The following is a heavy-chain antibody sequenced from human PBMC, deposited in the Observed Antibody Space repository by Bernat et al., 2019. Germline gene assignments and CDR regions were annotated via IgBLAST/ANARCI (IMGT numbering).Heavy chain of an antibody. CDR3: ARDPEVYGDSLTWFDT. CDR1: GYTFTGYY. D-gene: IGHD4-17*01. CDR2: INPKSGDT. Sequence: QVQLVQSGTEVKKPGASVKVSCKASGYTFTGYYMHWVRQAPGQGLEYMGWINPKSGDTHYTQNFQGRVTMTRDTSIRTVYMEVSRLRSDDTAVYFCARDPEVYGDSLTWFDTWGQGTLVAVSS. V-gene: IGHV1-2*02. J-gene: IGHJ5*02.